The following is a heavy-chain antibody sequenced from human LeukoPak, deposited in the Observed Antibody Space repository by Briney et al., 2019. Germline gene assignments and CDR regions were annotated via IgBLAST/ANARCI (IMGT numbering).Heavy chain of an antibody. CDR2: INHSGST. CDR3: ARGGSGWYRNYYYMDV. D-gene: IGHD6-19*01. CDR1: GGSFSGYY. Sequence: PSETLSLTCAVYGGSFSGYYWSWIRQLPGKGLEWIGEINHSGSTNYNPSLKSRVTISVDTSKNQFSLKLSSVTAADTAVYYCARGGSGWYRNYYYMDVWGKGTTVTVSS. V-gene: IGHV4-34*01. J-gene: IGHJ6*03.